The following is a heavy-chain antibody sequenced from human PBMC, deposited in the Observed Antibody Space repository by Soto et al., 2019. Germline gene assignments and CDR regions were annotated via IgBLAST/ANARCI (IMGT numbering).Heavy chain of an antibody. CDR3: ARQYSGYDSFFDY. CDR2: IYPGDSDT. J-gene: IGHJ4*02. D-gene: IGHD5-12*01. CDR1: GYSFTSYW. V-gene: IGHV5-51*01. Sequence: GESLKISCKGSGYSFTSYWIGWVRQMPGKGLEWMGIIYPGDSDTRYSPSFQGQVTILVDKSSSTAYLQWSSLRASDTAMFYCARQYSGYDSFFDYWGQGTQVTVSS.